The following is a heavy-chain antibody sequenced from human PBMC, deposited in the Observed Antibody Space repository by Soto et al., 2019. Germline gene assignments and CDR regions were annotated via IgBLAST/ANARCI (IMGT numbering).Heavy chain of an antibody. CDR3: ARARRFTVTTPGYLDNEGDYYYYYMDV. Sequence: SQTLSLTCAISGDRVSSNSAAWNWIRQSPSRGLEWLGRTYYRSKWYNDYAVSVKSRITINPDTSKNQFSLQLNSVTPEDTAVYYCARARRFTVTTPGYLDNEGDYYYYYMDVWGKGTTVTISS. D-gene: IGHD4-17*01. J-gene: IGHJ6*03. CDR1: GDRVSSNSAA. CDR2: TYYRSKWYN. V-gene: IGHV6-1*01.